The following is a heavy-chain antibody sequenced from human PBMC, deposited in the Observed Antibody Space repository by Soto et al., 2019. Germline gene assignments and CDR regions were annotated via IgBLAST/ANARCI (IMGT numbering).Heavy chain of an antibody. CDR1: GGTFSSYA. J-gene: IGHJ4*02. V-gene: IGHV1-69*01. Sequence: QVQLVQSGAEVKKPGSSVKVSCKASGGTFSSYAISWVRQAPGQGLEWMGGIIPIFGTANYAQKFQGRVTITADESTSTAYMELSSLRSEDTAVYYCATQPWDCGGECYTFWYFDYWGQGTLVTVSS. D-gene: IGHD2-21*01. CDR2: IIPIFGTA. CDR3: ATQPWDCGGECYTFWYFDY.